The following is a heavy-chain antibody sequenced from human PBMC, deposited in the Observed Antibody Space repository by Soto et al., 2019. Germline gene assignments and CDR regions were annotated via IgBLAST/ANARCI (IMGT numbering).Heavy chain of an antibody. CDR3: ARVVGIFTDV. D-gene: IGHD3-3*01. CDR1: GFTFSTYA. Sequence: PGGSLRLSCAASGFTFSTYAMSWVRQAPGKGLEWVSAISGSGDSTYYADSVKGRFTISRDNSKNTLYLQMTTLRAEDTALYHCARVVGIFTDVWGQGTTVTVSS. V-gene: IGHV3-23*01. CDR2: ISGSGDST. J-gene: IGHJ6*02.